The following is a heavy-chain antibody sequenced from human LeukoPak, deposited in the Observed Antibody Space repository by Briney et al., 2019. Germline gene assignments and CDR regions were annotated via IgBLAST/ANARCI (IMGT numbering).Heavy chain of an antibody. CDR1: GFTFSSYS. V-gene: IGHV3-21*01. D-gene: IGHD1-26*01. Sequence: RSGGSLRLSCAASGFTFSSYSMNWVRQAPGKGLEWVSSISSSSYIYYADSVKGRFTISRDNAKNSLYLQMNSLRAEDTAVYYCARDGFDGSYYLDYWGQGTLVTVSS. CDR3: ARDGFDGSYYLDY. J-gene: IGHJ4*02. CDR2: ISSSSYI.